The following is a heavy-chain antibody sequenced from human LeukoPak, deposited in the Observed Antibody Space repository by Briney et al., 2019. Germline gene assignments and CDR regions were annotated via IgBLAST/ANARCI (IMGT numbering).Heavy chain of an antibody. CDR3: ERTTTYSYGSCCDY. V-gene: IGHV5-51*01. CDR1: GYRNSDYC. CDR2: IYGGDSET. D-gene: IGHD3-16*02. Sequence: GESLKISCMGSGYRNSDYCCCWVRQMPGKGLEWVGIIYGGDSETRYSPSLQGHVTISSDKSINTAYLQWSSLKASDTAMYYCERTTTYSYGSCCDYWGQGTLVTVSS. J-gene: IGHJ4*02.